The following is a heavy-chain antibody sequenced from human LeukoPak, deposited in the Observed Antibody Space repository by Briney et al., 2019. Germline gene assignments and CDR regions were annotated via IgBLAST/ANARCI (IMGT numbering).Heavy chain of an antibody. V-gene: IGHV1-2*02. J-gene: IGHJ6*02. Sequence: ASVKVSCKASGYTFTGHYMHWVRQAPGQGLEWMGWINPNSGGTNYAQKFQGRVTMTRDTSISTAYMELSRLRSDDTAVYYCASPSGDYYYYYGMDVWGQGTTVTVSS. D-gene: IGHD3-10*01. CDR1: GYTFTGHY. CDR3: ASPSGDYYYYYGMDV. CDR2: INPNSGGT.